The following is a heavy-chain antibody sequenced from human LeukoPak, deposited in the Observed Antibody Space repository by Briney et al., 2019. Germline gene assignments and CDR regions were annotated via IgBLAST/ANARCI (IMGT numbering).Heavy chain of an antibody. CDR3: ARKPYSSSWHPLGYFDY. Sequence: GGSLRLSCAASGFTFSSYSMNWVRQAPGKGLEWVSSISSSSSYIYYADSVKGRFTISRDNAKSSLYLQMNSLRAEDTAVYYCARKPYSSSWHPLGYFDYWGQGTLVTVSS. D-gene: IGHD6-13*01. CDR1: GFTFSSYS. CDR2: ISSSSSYI. J-gene: IGHJ4*02. V-gene: IGHV3-21*01.